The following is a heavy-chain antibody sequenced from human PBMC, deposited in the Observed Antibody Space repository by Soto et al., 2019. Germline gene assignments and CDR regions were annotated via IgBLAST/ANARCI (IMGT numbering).Heavy chain of an antibody. V-gene: IGHV5-51*01. CDR3: ARTAAAGKNYYGVDV. D-gene: IGHD6-13*01. Sequence: PGESLKISCKGSGYSFTSYWIGWVRQMPGKGLECMGIIYPGDSDTRYSPSFQGQVTISADKSISTAYLQWSSLKASDTAMYYCARTAAAGKNYYGVDVWDQGTTVTVSS. CDR1: GYSFTSYW. J-gene: IGHJ6*02. CDR2: IYPGDSDT.